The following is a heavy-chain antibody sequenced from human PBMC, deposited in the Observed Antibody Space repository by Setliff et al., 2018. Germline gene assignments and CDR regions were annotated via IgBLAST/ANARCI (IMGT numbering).Heavy chain of an antibody. CDR3: ARKVEQWLTPHFDY. V-gene: IGHV4-59*02. CDR2: INYSGST. CDR1: GGAASGDY. D-gene: IGHD6-19*01. J-gene: IGHJ4*02. Sequence: SETLSLTCSVSGGAASGDYWTWIRQPPGKGLEYIGYINYSGSTNYNPSLKSRVTMSVDVSKSQFSLRLSSVTAADTAVYYCARKVEQWLTPHFDYWGQGALVTVSS.